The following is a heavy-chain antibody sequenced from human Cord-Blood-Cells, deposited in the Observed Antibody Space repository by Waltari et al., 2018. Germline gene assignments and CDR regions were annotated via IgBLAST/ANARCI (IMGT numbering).Heavy chain of an antibody. CDR3: ARVRSYSNYEYYFDY. J-gene: IGHJ4*02. CDR1: GFTFSSYW. V-gene: IGHV3-7*01. D-gene: IGHD4-4*01. CDR2: IKQDGSEK. Sequence: EVQLVESGGGLVQPGGSLRLSCAASGFTFSSYWMSWVRQAPGKGLEWVAKIKQDGSEKDYVDSVKGRFTISRDNAKTSLYLQMNSLRAEDTAVYYCARVRSYSNYEYYFDYWGQGTLVTVSS.